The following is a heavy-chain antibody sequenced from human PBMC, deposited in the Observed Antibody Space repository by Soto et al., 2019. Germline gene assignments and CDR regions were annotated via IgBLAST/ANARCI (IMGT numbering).Heavy chain of an antibody. V-gene: IGHV1-69*13. CDR3: ARDIPTYYDSSYDWSDP. CDR2: IIPLYGTR. CDR1: ECTRSTFG. D-gene: IGHD3-16*01. J-gene: IGHJ5*02. Sequence: ASVKVSCKAAECTRSTFGISWVRQVGGQGLELMGSIIPLYGTRNYAQRFRGRVTFIADDSTNMVYMELMSLRSDDTAIYYCARDIPTYYDSSYDWSDPWGQGVLVTVYS.